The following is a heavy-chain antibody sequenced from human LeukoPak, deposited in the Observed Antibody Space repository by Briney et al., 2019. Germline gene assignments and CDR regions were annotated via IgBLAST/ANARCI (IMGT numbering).Heavy chain of an antibody. CDR1: GFTVSSNY. D-gene: IGHD5-18*01. Sequence: GGYLRLSCAASGFTVSSNYMSRVRPAPGKGLEWVSVIYSGGSTYYADSVKGRFTISRHNSKNTLYLKMNSLRAEDTAVYYCARELREDGSWIQLWPSGMDVWGQGTTGTVSS. CDR2: IYSGGST. CDR3: ARELREDGSWIQLWPSGMDV. V-gene: IGHV3-66*01. J-gene: IGHJ6*02.